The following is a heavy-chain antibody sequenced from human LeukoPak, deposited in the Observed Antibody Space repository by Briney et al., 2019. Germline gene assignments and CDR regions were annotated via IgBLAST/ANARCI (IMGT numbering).Heavy chain of an antibody. CDR3: ARGLGGSGSYFLTFDY. V-gene: IGHV1-18*01. D-gene: IGHD1-26*01. CDR1: GYTFTSYS. CDR2: ISAYNGNT. Sequence: LRASVKVSCKASGYTFTSYSINWVRQAPGQGLEWMGWISAYNGNTKYAQKVQGRVTMTTDTSTSTAYMELRSLRSDDTAVYYCARGLGGSGSYFLTFDYWGQGTLATVSS. J-gene: IGHJ4*02.